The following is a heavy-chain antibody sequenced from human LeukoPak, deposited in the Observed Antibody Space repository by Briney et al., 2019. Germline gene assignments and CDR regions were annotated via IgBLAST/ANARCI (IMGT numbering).Heavy chain of an antibody. CDR1: GGSISSSSYY. CDR2: IYYSGST. CDR3: ASNPAYYYDSSGYYAGAFDI. Sequence: SETLSLTCTVSGGSISSSSYYWGWIRQPPGKGLGWIGSIYYSGSTYYNPSLKSRVTISVDTSKNQFSLKLSSVTAADTAVYYCASNPAYYYDSSGYYAGAFDIWGQGTMVTVSS. D-gene: IGHD3-22*01. J-gene: IGHJ3*02. V-gene: IGHV4-39*01.